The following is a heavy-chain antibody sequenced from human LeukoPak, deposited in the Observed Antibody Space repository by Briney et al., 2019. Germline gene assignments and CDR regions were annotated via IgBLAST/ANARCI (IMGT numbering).Heavy chain of an antibody. Sequence: GASVKVSCKASGYTFTSSYMHWVRQAPGQGFEWMGMIFLDEGRTNYAQKFQGRITMTWDMSTGTFDMDLSRLRSDDTAVYYCARGIYYLGGYHFDHWGQGTLVTVSS. J-gene: IGHJ4*02. CDR3: ARGIYYLGGYHFDH. CDR2: IFLDEGRT. V-gene: IGHV1-46*01. CDR1: GYTFTSSY. D-gene: IGHD3-10*01.